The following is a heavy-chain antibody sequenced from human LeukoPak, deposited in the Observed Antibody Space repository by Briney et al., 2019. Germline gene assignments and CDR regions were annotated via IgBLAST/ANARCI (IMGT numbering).Heavy chain of an antibody. CDR2: ISSSSSYI. CDR1: GFTFSSYS. Sequence: PGGSLRLSCAASGFTFSSYSMNWVRQAPGKGLEWVSSISSSSSYIYYADSVKGRFTISRDNAKNSLYLQMNSLRAEDTAVYYCARDREWVAVAGTFDYWGQGTLVTVSS. D-gene: IGHD6-19*01. CDR3: ARDREWVAVAGTFDY. V-gene: IGHV3-21*01. J-gene: IGHJ4*02.